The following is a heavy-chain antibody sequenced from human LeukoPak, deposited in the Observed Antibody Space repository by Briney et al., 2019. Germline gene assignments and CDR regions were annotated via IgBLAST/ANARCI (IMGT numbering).Heavy chain of an antibody. Sequence: SETLSLTCTVSGGSTSSSSYYWGWIRQPPGKGLEWIGSIYYSGSTYYNPSLKSRVTISVDTSKNQFSLKLSSVTAADTAVYYCARSSGYYTYYFDYWGQGTLVTVSS. D-gene: IGHD3-3*01. CDR1: GGSTSSSSYY. CDR3: ARSSGYYTYYFDY. J-gene: IGHJ4*02. CDR2: IYYSGST. V-gene: IGHV4-39*07.